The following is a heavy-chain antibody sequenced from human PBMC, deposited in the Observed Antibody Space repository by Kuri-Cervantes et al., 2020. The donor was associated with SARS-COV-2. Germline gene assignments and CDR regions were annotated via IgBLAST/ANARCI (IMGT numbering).Heavy chain of an antibody. D-gene: IGHD4-11*01. V-gene: IGHV3-30*07. CDR3: ARVMDYTVQY. CDR2: ISYDGSNK. CDR1: GFTFSSYA. Sequence: GESLKISCAASGFTFSSYAMHWVRQAPGKGLEWVAVISYDGSNKYYADSVKGRFTISRDNSKNTLYLQMNSLRAEDTAVYYCARVMDYTVQYWGQGTLVTVSS. J-gene: IGHJ4*02.